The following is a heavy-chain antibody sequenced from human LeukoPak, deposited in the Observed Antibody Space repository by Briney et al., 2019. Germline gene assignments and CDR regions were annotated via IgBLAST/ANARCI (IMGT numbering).Heavy chain of an antibody. CDR1: GYSISSGYY. CDR2: INHSGST. J-gene: IGHJ6*02. D-gene: IGHD6-13*01. CDR3: ARSSSTNEAGHYYGMDV. Sequence: PSETLSLTCTVSGYSISSGYYWGWIRQPPGKGLEWIGEINHSGSTNYNPSLKSRVTISVDTSKNQFSLKLSSVSAADTAVYYCARSSSTNEAGHYYGMDVWGQGTTVTVSS. V-gene: IGHV4-38-2*02.